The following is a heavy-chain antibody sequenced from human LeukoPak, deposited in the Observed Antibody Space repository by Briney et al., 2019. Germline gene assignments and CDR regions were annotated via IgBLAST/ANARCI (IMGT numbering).Heavy chain of an antibody. CDR2: SNDSGGT. V-gene: IGHV4-34*01. Sequence: SETLSLTCAVYGGTFSGYYWSWIRQPPGKRLEWVGESNDSGGTNYNPSLKSRVTISADKSKNQVSLKLTSVTAADTAVYYCARLSVIVGAALEYYYYYMDVWGQGTTVTVFS. D-gene: IGHD1-26*01. J-gene: IGHJ6*03. CDR1: GGTFSGYY. CDR3: ARLSVIVGAALEYYYYYMDV.